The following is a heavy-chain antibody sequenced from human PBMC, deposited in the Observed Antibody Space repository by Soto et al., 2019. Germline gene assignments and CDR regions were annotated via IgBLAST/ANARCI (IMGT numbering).Heavy chain of an antibody. CDR3: ARAHYYGMDV. CDR2: IYYSGST. CDR1: GGAVISGSYY. V-gene: IGHV4-61*01. J-gene: IGHJ6*02. Sequence: SETLSLTCTVSGGAVISGSYYCICIRQPSGNGLEWIGYIYYSGSTNYNPSLKSRVTISVDTSKNQFSLKLSSVTAADTAVYYCARAHYYGMDVWGQGTTVTVSS.